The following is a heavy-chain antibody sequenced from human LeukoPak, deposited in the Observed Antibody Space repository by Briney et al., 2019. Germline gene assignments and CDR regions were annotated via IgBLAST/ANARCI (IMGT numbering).Heavy chain of an antibody. Sequence: PGGSLRLSCAASGFTFDDYAMHWVRQAPGKGLEWVSGISWNSGSIGYADSVKGRFTISRDNAKNSLYLQMNSLRTEDTALYYCXXXXXXYYYYDSSGYYKSWGQGTLVTVSS. D-gene: IGHD3-22*01. CDR3: XXXXXXYYYYDSSGYYKS. V-gene: IGHV3-9*01. CDR2: ISWNSGSI. J-gene: IGHJ4*02. CDR1: GFTFDDYA.